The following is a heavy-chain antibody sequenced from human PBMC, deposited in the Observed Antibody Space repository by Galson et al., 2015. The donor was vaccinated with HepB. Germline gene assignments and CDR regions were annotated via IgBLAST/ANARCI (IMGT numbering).Heavy chain of an antibody. J-gene: IGHJ4*02. V-gene: IGHV3-49*03. D-gene: IGHD3-9*01. CDR2: IRSKAYGGTT. CDR3: SRVGNKPLVNVYY. Sequence: SLRLSCAASGFTFGDYAMAWFRQAPGKGLEWVSFIRSKAYGGTTEYAASVKGRFTISRDDSKSIVYLQMNSLKTEDTAVYFCSRVGNKPLVNVYYWGQGTLVTVSS. CDR1: GFTFGDYA.